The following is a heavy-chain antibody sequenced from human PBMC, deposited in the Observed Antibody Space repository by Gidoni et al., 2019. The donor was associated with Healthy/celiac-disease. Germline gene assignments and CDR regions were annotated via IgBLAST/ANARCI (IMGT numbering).Heavy chain of an antibody. V-gene: IGHV4-34*01. Sequence: QVQLQHWGAGLLKPSETLSLTCAVYGGSFSGYYWSWIRQPPGKGLEWLGEINHSGSTNYNPSLKSRVTISVDTSKNQFSLKLSSVTAADTAVYYCARNYGDYLRYYYGMDVWGQGTTVTVSS. CDR3: ARNYGDYLRYYYGMDV. D-gene: IGHD4-17*01. CDR2: INHSGST. CDR1: GGSFSGYY. J-gene: IGHJ6*02.